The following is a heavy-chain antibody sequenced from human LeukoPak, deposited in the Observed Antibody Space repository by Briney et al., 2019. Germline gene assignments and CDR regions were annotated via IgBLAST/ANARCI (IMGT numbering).Heavy chain of an antibody. CDR2: ISSSGSTI. CDR1: GFTFSSYE. CDR3: AKDASDGIVVVAATDY. J-gene: IGHJ4*02. V-gene: IGHV3-48*03. D-gene: IGHD2-15*01. Sequence: GGSLRLSCAASGFTFSSYEMNWVRQAPGKGLEWVSYISSSGSTIYYADSVKGRFTISRDNSKNTLYLQMNSLRAEDTAVYYCAKDASDGIVVVAATDYWGQGTLVTVSS.